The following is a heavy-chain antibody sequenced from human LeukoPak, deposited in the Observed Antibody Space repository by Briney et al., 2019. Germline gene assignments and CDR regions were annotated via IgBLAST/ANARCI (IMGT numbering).Heavy chain of an antibody. CDR3: ARSYTSGWSRGFDP. CDR2: ISYDGSNK. J-gene: IGHJ5*02. Sequence: GRSLRLSCAASGFTFSSYTVHWVRQAPGKGLEWVAVISYDGSNKYYADSVKGRFTISRDNSKNTLYLQMNSLRVEDTAVYYCARSYTSGWSRGFDPWGQGTLVIVSS. CDR1: GFTFSSYT. V-gene: IGHV3-30-3*01. D-gene: IGHD6-19*01.